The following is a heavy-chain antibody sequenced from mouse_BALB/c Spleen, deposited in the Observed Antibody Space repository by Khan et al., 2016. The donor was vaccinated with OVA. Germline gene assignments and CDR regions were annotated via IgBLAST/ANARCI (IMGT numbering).Heavy chain of an antibody. CDR3: ARGEWDMLAY. J-gene: IGHJ3*01. D-gene: IGHD3-3*01. CDR2: IYPGSDST. Sequence: QVQLQQSGPELVKPGASVKMSCKASGYTFTDYGMNWVKQRTGQGLEWIGQIYPGSDSTYYNEKFKGKATLTADRSSSTAYMQLSNLTSEDSAVYFCARGEWDMLAYWGQGTPVTVSA. V-gene: IGHV1-77*01. CDR1: GYTFTDYG.